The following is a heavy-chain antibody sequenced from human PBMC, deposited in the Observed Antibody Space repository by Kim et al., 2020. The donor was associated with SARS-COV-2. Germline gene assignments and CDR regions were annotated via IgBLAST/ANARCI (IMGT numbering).Heavy chain of an antibody. Sequence: ASVKVSCKASGYTFTRYAMNWVRQAPGQGLEWMGWINTNTGNPTYAQGFTGRFVFSLDTSVSTAYLQISSLKAEDTAVYYCAREDSAAGYRVWNVWGQGTTVTVSS. CDR3: AREDSAAGYRVWNV. J-gene: IGHJ6*02. CDR1: GYTFTRYA. V-gene: IGHV7-4-1*02. D-gene: IGHD6-13*01. CDR2: INTNTGNP.